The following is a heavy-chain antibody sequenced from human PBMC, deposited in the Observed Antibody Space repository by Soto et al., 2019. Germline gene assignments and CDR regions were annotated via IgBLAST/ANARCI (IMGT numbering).Heavy chain of an antibody. CDR1: GFTFSTYS. V-gene: IGHV3-21*01. CDR2: ISSSSSYI. Sequence: EVQLVESGGGLVKPGGSLRLSCAASGFTFSTYSMNWVRQAPGKGLEWVASISSSSSYIYYADSVKGRFTISRDTAKNSLYLQMNSLRAEDTAVYYCASARTYFDPFHIWGQGTMVTVSS. D-gene: IGHD1-26*01. CDR3: ASARTYFDPFHI. J-gene: IGHJ3*02.